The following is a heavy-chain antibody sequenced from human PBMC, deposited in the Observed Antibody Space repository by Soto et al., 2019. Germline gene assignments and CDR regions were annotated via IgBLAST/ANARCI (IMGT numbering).Heavy chain of an antibody. V-gene: IGHV3-23*01. J-gene: IGHJ6*04. CDR1: GFTFSSYA. Sequence: EVQLLESGGGLVQPGGSLRLSCAASGFTFSSYAMNWVRQAPGKRLEWVSVIKDNGGGTYYADSVKGRFTISRDNSKTTMNLQMNSRRAEGTAKNYSLKASDKPLMAVGMDVWGYGTRVTVSA. D-gene: IGHD2-21*02. CDR3: LKASDKPLMAVGMDV. CDR2: IKDNGGGT.